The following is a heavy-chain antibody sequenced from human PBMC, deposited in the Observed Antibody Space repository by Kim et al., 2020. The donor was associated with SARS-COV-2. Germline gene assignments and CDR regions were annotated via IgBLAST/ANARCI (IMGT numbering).Heavy chain of an antibody. V-gene: IGHV1-24*01. CDR1: GYTLTELS. Sequence: ASVKVSCKVSGYTLTELSMHWVRQAPGKGLEWMGGFDPEDGETIYAQKFQGRVTMTEDTSTDTAYMELSSLRSEDTAVYYCATDNLAVAGGYYYYGMDVWGQGTTVTVSS. CDR2: FDPEDGET. D-gene: IGHD6-19*01. J-gene: IGHJ6*02. CDR3: ATDNLAVAGGYYYYGMDV.